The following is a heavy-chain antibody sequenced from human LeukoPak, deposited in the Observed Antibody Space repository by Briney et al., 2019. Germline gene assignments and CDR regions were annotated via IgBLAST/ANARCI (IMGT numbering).Heavy chain of an antibody. CDR2: IYTSGST. D-gene: IGHD2-2*01. J-gene: IGHJ6*03. V-gene: IGHV4-4*09. Sequence: PSETLSLTCTVSGDSISSYYWSWIRQPPGKGLEWIGYIYTSGSTNYNPSLKSRVTISVDTSKNQFSLKLSSVTAADTAVYYCAGGLSSIGLGYYYYYYMDVWGKGTTVTVSS. CDR3: AGGLSSIGLGYYYYYYMDV. CDR1: GDSISSYY.